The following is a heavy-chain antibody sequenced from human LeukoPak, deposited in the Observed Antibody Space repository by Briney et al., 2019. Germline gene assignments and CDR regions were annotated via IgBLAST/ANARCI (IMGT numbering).Heavy chain of an antibody. V-gene: IGHV3-23*01. Sequence: GGSLRLSCAASGFTFSSYAMSWVRQAPGKGLDWVSSISGSGGTTYYADSVKGRFTISRDNAKNSLYLQMNSLRAEDTAVYYCARLDSYYDSSGHLPNWGQGTLVTVSS. J-gene: IGHJ4*02. D-gene: IGHD3-22*01. CDR3: ARLDSYYDSSGHLPN. CDR2: ISGSGGTT. CDR1: GFTFSSYA.